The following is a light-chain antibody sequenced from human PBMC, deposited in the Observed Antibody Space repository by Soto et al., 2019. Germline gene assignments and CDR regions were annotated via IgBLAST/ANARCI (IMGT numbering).Light chain of an antibody. CDR1: SSDVGGYNY. J-gene: IGLJ1*01. V-gene: IGLV2-11*01. Sequence: QSVLTQAPAVSGSPGQSVAISCTGTSSDVGGYNYVSWYQQHPGKAPKFMIYDVTKRPSGVPDRFSGSKSGNTASLTISGLQAEDEADYYCCSYAGTSYVFGTGTKVTVL. CDR2: DVT. CDR3: CSYAGTSYV.